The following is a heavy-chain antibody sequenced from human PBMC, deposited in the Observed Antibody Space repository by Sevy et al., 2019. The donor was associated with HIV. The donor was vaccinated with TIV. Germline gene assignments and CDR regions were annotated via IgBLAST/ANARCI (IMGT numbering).Heavy chain of an antibody. D-gene: IGHD2-15*01. V-gene: IGHV1-69*13. CDR1: GGTFSSYA. Sequence: ASVKVSCKASGGTFSSYAISWVRQAPGQGLEWMGGIILIFNTANYAQRFQGRVTITADESTSTAYMELSSLRSQDTAVYYCARVRYCSGGSCYPGFDNWGQGTLVTVSS. J-gene: IGHJ4*02. CDR2: IILIFNTA. CDR3: ARVRYCSGGSCYPGFDN.